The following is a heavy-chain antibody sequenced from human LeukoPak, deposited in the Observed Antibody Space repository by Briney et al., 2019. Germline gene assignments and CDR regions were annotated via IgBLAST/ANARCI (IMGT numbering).Heavy chain of an antibody. V-gene: IGHV1-69*05. D-gene: IGHD2-2*01. CDR1: GGTFSSYA. CDR2: IIPIFGTA. J-gene: IGHJ4*02. Sequence: ASVKVSCKASGGTFSSYAISWVRQAPGQGLEWMGGIIPIFGTANYAQKFQGRVTITTDESTSTAYIELSSLRSEDTAVYYCARSAGYCSSTSCFDYWGQGTLVTVSS. CDR3: ARSAGYCSSTSCFDY.